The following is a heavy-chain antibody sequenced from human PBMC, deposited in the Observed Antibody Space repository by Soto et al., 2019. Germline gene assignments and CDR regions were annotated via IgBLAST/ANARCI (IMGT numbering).Heavy chain of an antibody. J-gene: IGHJ6*02. V-gene: IGHV3-11*01. CDR1: GFTFSDYY. Sequence: PGGSLRLSCAAFGFTFSDYYMSWIRQAPGKGLEWVSYISSSGSTIYYADSVKGRFTISRDNAKNSLYLQMNSLRAEDTAVYYCASTRYDFWSGLDVWGQGTTVTVSS. CDR3: ASTRYDFWSGLDV. D-gene: IGHD3-3*01. CDR2: ISSSGSTI.